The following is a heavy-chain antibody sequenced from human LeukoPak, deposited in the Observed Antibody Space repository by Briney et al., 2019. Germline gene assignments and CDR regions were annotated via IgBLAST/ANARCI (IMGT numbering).Heavy chain of an antibody. Sequence: TLSLTCTVSGGSISSGDYHWSWIRQPPGKGLEWIGYIYYSGSTYYNPSLKSRVTISVDTSKNQFSLKLSSVTAADTAVYYCARDPFPHAINYYDSSGYPWGQGTLVTVSS. CDR2: IYYSGST. V-gene: IGHV4-30-4*08. J-gene: IGHJ5*02. D-gene: IGHD3-22*01. CDR3: ARDPFPHAINYYDSSGYP. CDR1: GGSISSGDYH.